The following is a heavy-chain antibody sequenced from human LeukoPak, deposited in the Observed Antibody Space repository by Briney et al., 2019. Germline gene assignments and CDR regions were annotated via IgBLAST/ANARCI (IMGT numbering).Heavy chain of an antibody. CDR2: IIPIFGTA. J-gene: IGHJ4*02. V-gene: IGHV1-69*06. Sequence: GASVKVSCKASGGTFSSYAISWVRQAPGQGLEWMGGIIPIFGTANYAQKFQGRVTITADKSTSTAYMELSSLRSEDTAVYYCARGDCSSTTCYHPEYYFDYWGQGTLVTVSS. CDR1: GGTFSSYA. CDR3: ARGDCSSTTCYHPEYYFDY. D-gene: IGHD2-2*01.